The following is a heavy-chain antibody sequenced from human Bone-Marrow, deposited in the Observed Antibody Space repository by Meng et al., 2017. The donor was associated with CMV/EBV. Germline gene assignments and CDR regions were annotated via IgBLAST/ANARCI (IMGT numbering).Heavy chain of an antibody. CDR2: IYYSGST. D-gene: IGHD1-26*01. CDR3: ARGRPRGSYHRRICYFDY. V-gene: IGHV4-61*01. Sequence: ESLKISCTVSGGSVSSGSYYWSWIRQPPGKGLEWIGYIYYSGSTNYNPSLKSRVTISVDTSKNQFSLKLSSVTAADTAVYYCARGRPRGSYHRRICYFDYWGQGTLVTFSS. CDR1: GGSVSSGSYY. J-gene: IGHJ4*02.